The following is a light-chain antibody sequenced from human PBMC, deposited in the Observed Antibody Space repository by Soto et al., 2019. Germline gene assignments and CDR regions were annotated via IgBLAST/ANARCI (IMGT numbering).Light chain of an antibody. CDR3: MQTLQTPKA. J-gene: IGKJ4*01. V-gene: IGKV2-28*01. Sequence: DIVMTQSPLSLPVTPGEPASISCRSSQSLLHSNGYNYLHWYLQKPGQSPQLLIYLGSNRASGVPDRLSGSGSGTDFTLRISRVEAEDVGVYYCMQTLQTPKAFGGGTKVEIK. CDR2: LGS. CDR1: QSLLHSNGYNY.